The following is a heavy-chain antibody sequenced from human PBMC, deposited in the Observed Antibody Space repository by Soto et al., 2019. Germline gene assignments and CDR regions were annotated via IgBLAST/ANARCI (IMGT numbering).Heavy chain of an antibody. CDR1: GASISSYF. CDR2: ISTSGTT. Sequence: SETLSLTCTVSGASISSYFWTWIRQPAGKGLDWIGRISTSGTTNYNPSLKSRVTMSVDTSRNHFSLNLSSVTAADTAVYYCAREAGPDRWFDPWGQGTLVTVSS. J-gene: IGHJ5*02. V-gene: IGHV4-4*07. D-gene: IGHD6-19*01. CDR3: AREAGPDRWFDP.